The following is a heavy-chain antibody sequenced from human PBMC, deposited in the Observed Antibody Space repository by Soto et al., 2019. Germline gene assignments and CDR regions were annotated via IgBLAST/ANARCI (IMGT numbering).Heavy chain of an antibody. CDR1: GFSLSTSGVG. D-gene: IGHD3-10*01. CDR3: AHSCYYGSGSYYVRCDAFDI. J-gene: IGHJ3*02. Sequence: QITLKESGPTLVKPTKTLTLTCTFSGFSLSTSGVGVGWIRQPPGKALEWLALIYWDDDKRYSPSLKSRLTINKDPSKNQVVLTMTSMDPVDTATYYWAHSCYYGSGSYYVRCDAFDIWGQGTMVNVSA. CDR2: IYWDDDK. V-gene: IGHV2-5*02.